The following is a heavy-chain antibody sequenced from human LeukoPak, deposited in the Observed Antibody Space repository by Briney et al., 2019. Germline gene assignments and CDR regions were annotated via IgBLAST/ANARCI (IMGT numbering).Heavy chain of an antibody. Sequence: SETLSLTCTVSGGSISSSSYYWGWIRQPPGKGLEWIGSIYYSGSTYYNTSLKSRVTISVDTSKNQFSLKMSSVTAADTAVHYCASLYGSGSYYWDYWGQGTQVTVSS. CDR1: GGSISSSSYY. D-gene: IGHD3-10*01. V-gene: IGHV4-39*01. CDR3: ASLYGSGSYYWDY. J-gene: IGHJ4*02. CDR2: IYYSGST.